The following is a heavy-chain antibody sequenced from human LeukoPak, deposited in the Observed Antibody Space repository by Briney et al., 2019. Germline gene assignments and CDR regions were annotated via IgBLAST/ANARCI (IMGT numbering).Heavy chain of an antibody. Sequence: GRSLRLSCAASGFTFSDYGMHWVRQAPGKGLEWVAVIWYDGSNIYYADSVKGRFTISRDNSRNTLYLQMNSLRAEDTAVYYCVRELPPVVQYYFDHWGPGTLVTVSS. CDR2: IWYDGSNI. D-gene: IGHD2-21*01. V-gene: IGHV3-33*01. CDR3: VRELPPVVQYYFDH. CDR1: GFTFSDYG. J-gene: IGHJ4*02.